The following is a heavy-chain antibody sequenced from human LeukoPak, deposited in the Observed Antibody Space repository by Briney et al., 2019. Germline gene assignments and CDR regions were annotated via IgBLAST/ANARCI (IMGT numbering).Heavy chain of an antibody. CDR3: AIGLGSLPGLPHDY. V-gene: IGHV4-39*01. D-gene: IGHD1-26*01. CDR2: IYYSGST. J-gene: IGHJ4*02. Sequence: SETLSLTCTVSGGSISSSSYYWGWIRQPPGKGLEWIGSIYYSGSTYYNPSLKSRVTISVDTSENQFSLKLSSGTAADTAVYYCAIGLGSLPGLPHDYWGQGTLVTVSS. CDR1: GGSISSSSYY.